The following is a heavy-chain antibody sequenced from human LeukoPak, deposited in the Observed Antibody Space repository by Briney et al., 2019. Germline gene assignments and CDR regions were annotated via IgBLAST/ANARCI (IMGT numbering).Heavy chain of an antibody. J-gene: IGHJ5*02. D-gene: IGHD2-8*02. CDR2: ISGSGGNT. CDR1: GFAFYNYA. Sequence: GGSLRLPCAASGFAFYNYAMSWVRPAPGKGLEWVSHISGSGGNTYYADSVKGPFTISRDNSENTLYLQMNSLRAEDTAVYYCAKPLGYCTGGVCYSNYFDPWGQGTLVTVSS. CDR3: AKPLGYCTGGVCYSNYFDP. V-gene: IGHV3-23*01.